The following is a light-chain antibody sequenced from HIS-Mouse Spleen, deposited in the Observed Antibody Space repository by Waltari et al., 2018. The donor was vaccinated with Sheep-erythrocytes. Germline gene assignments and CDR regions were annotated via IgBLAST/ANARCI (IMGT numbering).Light chain of an antibody. CDR2: QDS. Sequence: SYELTQPPSVSVSPGQTASITCSGDKLGDKYACWYHQKPGQSPVLVIYQDSKRTSGIPERFSGSNSGKTATLTISGTQAMDEADYYCQAWDSSTVVFGGGTKLTVL. V-gene: IGLV3-1*01. J-gene: IGLJ2*01. CDR3: QAWDSSTVV. CDR1: KLGDKY.